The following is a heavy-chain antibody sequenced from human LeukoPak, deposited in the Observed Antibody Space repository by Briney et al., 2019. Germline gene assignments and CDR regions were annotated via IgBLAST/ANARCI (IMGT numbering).Heavy chain of an antibody. J-gene: IGHJ4*02. CDR1: GYTFTSYG. CDR2: ISAYNGNT. D-gene: IGHD3-22*01. Sequence: ASVKVSCKASGYTFTSYGISWVRQAPGQGLEWMGWISAYNGNTNYAQKPQGRVTMTTDTSTSTAYMELRSLRSDDTAVYYCARDAPNYYDSSGYHLPRFDYWGQGTLVTVSS. CDR3: ARDAPNYYDSSGYHLPRFDY. V-gene: IGHV1-18*01.